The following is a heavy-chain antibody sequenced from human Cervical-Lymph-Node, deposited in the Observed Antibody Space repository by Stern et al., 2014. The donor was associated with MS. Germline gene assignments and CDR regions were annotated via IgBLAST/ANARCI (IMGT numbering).Heavy chain of an antibody. J-gene: IGHJ3*02. D-gene: IGHD3-16*01. CDR1: GYTFISHG. V-gene: IGHV1-18*01. Sequence: VQLVESGAVLKKPGASMKVSCKASGYTFISHGISWVRQAPGQGLEWMGWISPYNCNSNYAQKFQDRVPMTTDTSTNTAYLELRGLRSDDTAMYYCSRSASDAFDIWGQATMVTVSS. CDR3: SRSASDAFDI. CDR2: ISPYNCNS.